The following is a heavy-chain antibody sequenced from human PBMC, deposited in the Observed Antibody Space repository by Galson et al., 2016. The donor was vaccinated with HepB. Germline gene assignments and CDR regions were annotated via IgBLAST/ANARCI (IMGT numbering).Heavy chain of an antibody. Sequence: SLRLSCAASGFTFTNYGMNRLRQAPGKGLEWVAYISNDGSKRYFADSVKGRFTISRDNSKNTLFLHMSSLRAEDTAVYYCAKRDLLWFGDPNAFDVWGQGTMVTVSS. CDR2: ISNDGSKR. D-gene: IGHD3-10*01. J-gene: IGHJ3*01. CDR1: GFTFTNYG. CDR3: AKRDLLWFGDPNAFDV. V-gene: IGHV3-30*18.